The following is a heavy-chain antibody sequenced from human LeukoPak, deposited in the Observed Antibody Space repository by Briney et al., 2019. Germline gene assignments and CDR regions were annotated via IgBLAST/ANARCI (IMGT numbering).Heavy chain of an antibody. CDR3: ARVASAPLNAFDI. Sequence: GGSLRLSCAASGLTVSSNYMSWVRQAPGKGLEWVSLIYSGGSTYYADSVKGRFTISRDNSKNTLYPQMNSLRAEDTAVYYCARVASAPLNAFDIWGQGTMVTVSS. J-gene: IGHJ3*02. CDR1: GLTVSSNY. CDR2: IYSGGST. V-gene: IGHV3-66*01.